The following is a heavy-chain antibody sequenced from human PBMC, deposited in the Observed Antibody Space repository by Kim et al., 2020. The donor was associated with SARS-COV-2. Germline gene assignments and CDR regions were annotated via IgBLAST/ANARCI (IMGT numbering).Heavy chain of an antibody. CDR3: AKVEVGIAAGYGMDV. J-gene: IGHJ6*02. V-gene: IGHV3-23*01. Sequence: SVNGRFPISGDNSKNPLYLQMNSLRAEDTAVYYCAKVEVGIAAGYGMDVWGQGTTVTVSS. D-gene: IGHD6-13*01.